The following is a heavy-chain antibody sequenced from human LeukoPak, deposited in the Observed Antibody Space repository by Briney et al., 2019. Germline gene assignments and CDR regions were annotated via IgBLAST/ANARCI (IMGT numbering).Heavy chain of an antibody. J-gene: IGHJ4*02. Sequence: GGSLRLSCTAPGFTFSSSAMTWVRQAPGKGLEWVSAISDSGGDSIYTDSVKDRFTISRGNSKNTLYLQMNSLRAEDTAVYYCAKGGSYAPLDYWGQGTLVTVSS. V-gene: IGHV3-23*01. CDR1: GFTFSSSA. CDR2: ISDSGGDS. D-gene: IGHD1-26*01. CDR3: AKGGSYAPLDY.